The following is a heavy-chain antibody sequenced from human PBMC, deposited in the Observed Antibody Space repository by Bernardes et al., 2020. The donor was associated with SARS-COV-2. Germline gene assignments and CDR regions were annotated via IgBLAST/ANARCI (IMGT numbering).Heavy chain of an antibody. CDR1: GVSFSGYY. V-gene: IGHV4-34*01. J-gene: IGHJ4*02. D-gene: IGHD6-19*01. Sequence: SEALSLTCAVYGVSFSGYYWSWIRQPPGKGLEWIGEINHSGSTNYNPSLKSRVTISVDTSKNQFSLKLSSVTAADTAVYYCARGRYSSGWYGNRYYFDYWGQGTLVTVSS. CDR2: INHSGST. CDR3: ARGRYSSGWYGNRYYFDY.